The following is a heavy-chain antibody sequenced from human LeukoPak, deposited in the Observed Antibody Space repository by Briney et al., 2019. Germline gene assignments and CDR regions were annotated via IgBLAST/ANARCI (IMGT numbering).Heavy chain of an antibody. CDR2: INPNSGDT. Sequence: ASVKVSCKASGYTFSGYYMHWVRQAPGQGLEWMGWINPNSGDTNYAQKFQGRVTMTRDTSISTAYMELTRLRSDDTAVYYCAKNYGSGSFWGFDPWGQGTLVTVSS. CDR1: GYTFSGYY. CDR3: AKNYGSGSFWGFDP. D-gene: IGHD3-10*01. J-gene: IGHJ5*02. V-gene: IGHV1-2*02.